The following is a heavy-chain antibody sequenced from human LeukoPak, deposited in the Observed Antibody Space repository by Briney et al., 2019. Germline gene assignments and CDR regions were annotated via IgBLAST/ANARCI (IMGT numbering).Heavy chain of an antibody. CDR3: ARVAVSGPTGWFDS. CDR1: GFALKSYS. Sequence: GGSLRLSCAGSGFALKSYSLTWVRQAPGKGLKWVSSISSTSAYIHYADSVKGRFTISRDNVDNVVYLEMNSLGAEDTATYYCARVAVSGPTGWFDSWGQGTLVIVSS. V-gene: IGHV3-21*01. D-gene: IGHD2-8*02. CDR2: ISSTSAYI. J-gene: IGHJ5*01.